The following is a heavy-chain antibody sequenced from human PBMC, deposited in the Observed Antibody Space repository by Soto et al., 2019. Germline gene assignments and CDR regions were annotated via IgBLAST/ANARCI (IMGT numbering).Heavy chain of an antibody. J-gene: IGHJ2*01. CDR3: AKDAGSGWYLNWYFDL. V-gene: IGHV3-30*18. CDR2: ISYDGSNK. D-gene: IGHD6-19*01. CDR1: GFTFNNYG. Sequence: QVQLVESGGGVVQPGRSLRLSCAASGFTFNNYGMHWVRQAPGKGLEGVAVISYDGSNKYYADSVKGRFTISRDNSKNTLYLQMNSLRAEDTAVYYCAKDAGSGWYLNWYFDLWGRGTLVTVSS.